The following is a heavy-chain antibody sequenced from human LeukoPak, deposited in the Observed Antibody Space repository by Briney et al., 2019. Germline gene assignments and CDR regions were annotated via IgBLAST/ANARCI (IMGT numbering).Heavy chain of an antibody. Sequence: PGESLKISCKGSGYSFTSYWIGWVRQMPGKGLEWMGIICPGDSDTRYSPSFQGQVTISADKSISTAYLQWSSLKASDTAMYYCARRFCSGGSCYSTVPDAFDIWGQGTMVTVSS. CDR2: ICPGDSDT. J-gene: IGHJ3*02. D-gene: IGHD2-15*01. CDR3: ARRFCSGGSCYSTVPDAFDI. V-gene: IGHV5-51*01. CDR1: GYSFTSYW.